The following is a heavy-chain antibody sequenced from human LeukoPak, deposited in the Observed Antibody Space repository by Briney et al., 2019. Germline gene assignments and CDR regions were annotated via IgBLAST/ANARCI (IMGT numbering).Heavy chain of an antibody. J-gene: IGHJ3*02. V-gene: IGHV3-7*01. CDR3: ARYYYNDNGYSEDAFDI. Sequence: GGSLGLSCAASGFTFSRYWMTWVRQAPGKGLEWVANIKEDGSEKNYVDSMKGRFTISRDNAKNSPYLQMNSLRAEDTAVYYCARYYYNDNGYSEDAFDIWGQGTMVTVSS. CDR2: IKEDGSEK. CDR1: GFTFSRYW. D-gene: IGHD3-22*01.